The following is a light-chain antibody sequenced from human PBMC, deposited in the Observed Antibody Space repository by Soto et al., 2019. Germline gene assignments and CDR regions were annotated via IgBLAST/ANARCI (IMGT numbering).Light chain of an antibody. CDR1: QSISGY. Sequence: DIQMTQSLSSLSASVGDRVTITCRASQSISGYLNWYQKEPGKAPKLLIYAASSLQSGVPSRFSGSGSGTDFNLTISSLQTEDFATYECQQNHSTTQTFGQGTKVDIK. CDR3: QQNHSTTQT. V-gene: IGKV1-39*01. CDR2: AAS. J-gene: IGKJ1*01.